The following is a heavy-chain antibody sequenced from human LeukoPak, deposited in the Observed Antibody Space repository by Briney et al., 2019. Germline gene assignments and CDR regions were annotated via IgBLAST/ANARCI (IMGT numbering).Heavy chain of an antibody. J-gene: IGHJ4*02. CDR1: GYTFTSYD. D-gene: IGHD3-10*01. CDR3: ARGSGSGTYGLSY. Sequence: ASVKVSCKASGYTFTSYDISWVRQAPGQGLEWMGWISLYNGNTNYARKVQGRVTVTTDTSTCTAYMELTSLRSDDTAVYFCARGSGSGTYGLSYWGQGTLVTVSS. CDR2: ISLYNGNT. V-gene: IGHV1-18*01.